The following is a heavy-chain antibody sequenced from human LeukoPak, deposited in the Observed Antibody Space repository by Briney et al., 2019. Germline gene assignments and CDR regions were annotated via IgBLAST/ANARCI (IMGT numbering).Heavy chain of an antibody. CDR2: IYYSGST. D-gene: IGHD1-7*01. V-gene: IGHV4-61*05. CDR1: GVSISMTSYY. Sequence: SETLSLTCTVSGVSISMTSYYWGWIRQPPGKGLEWIGYIYYSGSTNYNPSLKSRVTISVDTSKNQFSLKLSSVTAADTAVYYCASSLITGTTSIDYWGQGTLVTVSS. J-gene: IGHJ4*02. CDR3: ASSLITGTTSIDY.